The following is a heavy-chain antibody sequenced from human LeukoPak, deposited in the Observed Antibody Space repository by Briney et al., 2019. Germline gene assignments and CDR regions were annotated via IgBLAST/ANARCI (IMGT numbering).Heavy chain of an antibody. CDR2: ISYDGSNK. CDR1: GFSFSSYG. Sequence: PGGSLRLSCAASGFSFSSYGMHWARQAPGKGLEWVAVISYDGSNKYYALSVKGRFTISRDNSKNTLYLQMNSLRAEDTAVYYCANLPLRYSSSWYPFDYWGQGTLVTVSS. V-gene: IGHV3-30*18. CDR3: ANLPLRYSSSWYPFDY. J-gene: IGHJ4*02. D-gene: IGHD6-13*01.